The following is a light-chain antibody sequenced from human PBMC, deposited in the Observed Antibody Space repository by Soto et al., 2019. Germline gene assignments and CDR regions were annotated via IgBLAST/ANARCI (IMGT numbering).Light chain of an antibody. Sequence: DIVMTQSPDSLAVSLGERATINCKSSQSVLYSSNNKNYLAWYQQKPGQPPKLLIYWASTRESGVPDRFSGSGSGTDLPLTISILKAEDVAVYYCQQYYSTPLTFGGGTKVEIK. J-gene: IGKJ4*01. CDR2: WAS. V-gene: IGKV4-1*01. CDR3: QQYYSTPLT. CDR1: QSVLYSSNNKNY.